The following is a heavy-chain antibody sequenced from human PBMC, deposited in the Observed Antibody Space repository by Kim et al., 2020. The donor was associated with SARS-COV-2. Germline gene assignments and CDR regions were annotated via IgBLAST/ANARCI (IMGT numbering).Heavy chain of an antibody. CDR2: IWYDGSNK. J-gene: IGHJ3*02. Sequence: GGSLRLSCAASGFTFSSYGMHWVRQAPGKGLEWVAVIWYDGSNKYYADSVKGRFTISRDNSKNTLYLQMNSLRAEDTAVYYCAKNRYFDWLDAFDIWGQGTMVTVSS. CDR3: AKNRYFDWLDAFDI. CDR1: GFTFSSYG. D-gene: IGHD3-9*01. V-gene: IGHV3-33*06.